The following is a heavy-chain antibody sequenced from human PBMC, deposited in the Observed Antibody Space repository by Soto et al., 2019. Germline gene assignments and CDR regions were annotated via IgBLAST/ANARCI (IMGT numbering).Heavy chain of an antibody. J-gene: IGHJ3*02. CDR3: ARPDIAVPGSDAFDI. V-gene: IGHV1-69*12. CDR2: IMPIFGTA. D-gene: IGHD6-19*01. Sequence: QVQLVQSGAEVKKPGSSVKVSCKASGGTFSSYAISWVRQAPGQGLEWMGVIMPIFGTANYAQKFQGRVTITADESTSTADMELSSLRSEDTAVYYCARPDIAVPGSDAFDIWGQGTMVTVSS. CDR1: GGTFSSYA.